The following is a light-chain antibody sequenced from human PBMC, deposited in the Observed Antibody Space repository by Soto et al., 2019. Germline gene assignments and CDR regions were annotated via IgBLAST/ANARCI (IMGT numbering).Light chain of an antibody. CDR2: GAS. V-gene: IGKV3-15*01. CDR3: QQYNIWPYT. J-gene: IGKJ2*01. Sequence: EIVMTQSPATLSVSPGERATLSCRASQSVSSNLAWYHQKPGQAPRLLIYGASTRATGIPASFSGSGSGTEFTLTISSLQSEDFAVYYCQQYNIWPYTFGQGTKLEIK. CDR1: QSVSSN.